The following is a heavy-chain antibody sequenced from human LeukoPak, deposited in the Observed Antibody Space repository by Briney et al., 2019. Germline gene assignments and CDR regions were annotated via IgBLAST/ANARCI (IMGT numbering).Heavy chain of an antibody. CDR3: ARERVTTTAFDI. D-gene: IGHD5-12*01. CDR1: GFTFSSYP. CDR2: ITTSSSQI. V-gene: IGHV3-21*01. Sequence: GGSLRLSCAASGFTFSSYPMSWVRQAPGMGLEWVSYITTSSSQIYYGDSVKGRFTISRDNAKNSLYLQMNSLRAEDTAVYYCARERVTTTAFDIWGQGTMVTVSS. J-gene: IGHJ3*02.